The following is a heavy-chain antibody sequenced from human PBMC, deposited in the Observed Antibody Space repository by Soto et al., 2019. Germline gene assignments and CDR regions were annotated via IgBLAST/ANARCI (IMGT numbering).Heavy chain of an antibody. Sequence: PGESLKISCKGSGYSFTIYWIGWVRQMPGKGLEWMGIIYPGDSDTRYSPSFQGQVTISADKSISTAYLQWSSLKASDTAMYYCARQYYYDSSGNRYYFDYWGQGTLVTVSS. D-gene: IGHD3-22*01. J-gene: IGHJ4*02. CDR1: GYSFTIYW. V-gene: IGHV5-51*01. CDR3: ARQYYYDSSGNRYYFDY. CDR2: IYPGDSDT.